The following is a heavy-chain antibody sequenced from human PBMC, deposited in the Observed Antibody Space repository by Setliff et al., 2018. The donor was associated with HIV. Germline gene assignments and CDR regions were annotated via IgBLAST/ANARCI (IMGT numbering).Heavy chain of an antibody. Sequence: SETLSLTCAFYGGSFSSYYWNWIRQPPGKGLEWIGEFSPTGSPTYNPSLESRVTISVDTSKNQCSLKLRSLTAADTAMYYCARTTIPGIVADVLDAFDIWGQGTMVTVSS. CDR3: ARTTIPGIVADVLDAFDI. J-gene: IGHJ3*02. D-gene: IGHD1-26*01. CDR2: FSPTGSP. CDR1: GGSFSSYY. V-gene: IGHV4-34*01.